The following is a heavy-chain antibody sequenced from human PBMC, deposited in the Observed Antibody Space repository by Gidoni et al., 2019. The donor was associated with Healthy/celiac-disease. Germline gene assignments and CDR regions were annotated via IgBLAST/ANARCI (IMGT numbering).Heavy chain of an antibody. Sequence: QVQLQESGPGMVTPSQTLSLTCTVSGGSISSGSYYWSWIRQPAGKGLEWIARIYTSGSTNYNPSLKSRVTISVDTPTNQFSLKLSSVTAADTAVYYCARGYYYDSSGYLDYWGQGTLVTVSS. V-gene: IGHV4-61*02. CDR2: IYTSGST. CDR1: GGSISSGSYY. D-gene: IGHD3-22*01. J-gene: IGHJ4*02. CDR3: ARGYYYDSSGYLDY.